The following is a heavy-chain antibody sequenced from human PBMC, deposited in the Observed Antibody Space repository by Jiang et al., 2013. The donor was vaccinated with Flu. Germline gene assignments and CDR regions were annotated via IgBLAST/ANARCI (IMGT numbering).Heavy chain of an antibody. CDR3: ARGGYCSGGSCPNYFDY. D-gene: IGHD2-15*01. J-gene: IGHJ4*02. CDR1: GFTFSSYG. Sequence: VQLLESGGGVVQPGRSLRLSCAASGFTFSSYGMHWVRQAPGKGLEWVAVIWYDGSNKYYADSVKGRFTISRDNSKNTLYLQMNSLRAEDTAVYYCARGGYCSGGSCPNYFDYWAREPWSPSPQ. CDR2: IWYDGSNK. V-gene: IGHV3-33*01.